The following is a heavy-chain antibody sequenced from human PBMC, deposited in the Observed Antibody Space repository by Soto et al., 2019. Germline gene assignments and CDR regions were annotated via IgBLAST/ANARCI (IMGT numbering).Heavy chain of an antibody. Sequence: SETLCLTWTVSGGTISSGGYCWSRISKHPGKGLEWIGYIYYSGSTYYNPSLKSRVTISVDTSKNQFSLKLSSVTAADTAVYYCARVAVAGTRVDYWGQGTLVTVSS. D-gene: IGHD6-19*01. J-gene: IGHJ4*02. V-gene: IGHV4-31*02. CDR1: GGTISSGGYC. CDR2: IYYSGST. CDR3: ARVAVAGTRVDY.